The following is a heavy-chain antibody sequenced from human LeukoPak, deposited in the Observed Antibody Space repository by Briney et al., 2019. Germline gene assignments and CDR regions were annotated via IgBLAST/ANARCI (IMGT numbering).Heavy chain of an antibody. D-gene: IGHD1-14*01. V-gene: IGHV4-61*02. J-gene: IGHJ3*02. CDR1: GGSISSGSYY. Sequence: KPSETLSLTCTVSGGSISSGSYYWSWIRQPAGKGLEWIGRIYTSGSTNYNPSLKSRVTISVDTSKNQFSLKLSSVTAADTAVYYCARITGGSDAFDIWGQGTMVTVSS. CDR3: ARITGGSDAFDI. CDR2: IYTSGST.